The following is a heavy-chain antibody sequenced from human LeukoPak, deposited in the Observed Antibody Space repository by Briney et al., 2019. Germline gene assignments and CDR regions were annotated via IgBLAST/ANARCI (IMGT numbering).Heavy chain of an antibody. CDR1: RYTFTGYY. Sequence: GVSVKVSGKASRYTFTGYYMHRVRQAPGQRREWMGWINPNSGGTNYAQKFQGRVTMTRDTSISTAYMELSRLRSDDTAVYYCARVGTYSSSSGWFDPWGQGTLVTVSS. D-gene: IGHD6-6*01. CDR2: INPNSGGT. J-gene: IGHJ5*02. CDR3: ARVGTYSSSSGWFDP. V-gene: IGHV1-2*02.